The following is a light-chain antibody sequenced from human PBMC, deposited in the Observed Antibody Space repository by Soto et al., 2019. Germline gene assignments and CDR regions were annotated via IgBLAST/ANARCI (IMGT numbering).Light chain of an antibody. CDR1: QDIRND. Sequence: AIPMTQSPSSLSASVGDRVTITCRASQDIRNDLGWFQQKPGKAPRLLIYGASSLQSGVPSRFSGSGSGTDFTLTISSLQPEDFATYYCLQDYNHPFTFGQGTNLEIK. J-gene: IGKJ2*01. CDR3: LQDYNHPFT. V-gene: IGKV1-6*01. CDR2: GAS.